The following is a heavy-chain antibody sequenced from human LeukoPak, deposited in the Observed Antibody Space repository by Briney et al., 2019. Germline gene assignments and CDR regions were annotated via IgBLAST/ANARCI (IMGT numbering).Heavy chain of an antibody. CDR2: INHSGST. J-gene: IGHJ6*03. D-gene: IGHD6-6*01. CDR1: GGSFSGYY. CDR3: ARTSRPRYYYYYMDV. Sequence: SKTLSLTCAVYGGSFSGYYWSWIRQPPGKGLEWIGEINHSGSTNYNPSLKSRVTISVDTSKNQFSLKLSSVTAADTAVYYCARTSRPRYYYYYMDVWGKGTTVTVSS. V-gene: IGHV4-34*01.